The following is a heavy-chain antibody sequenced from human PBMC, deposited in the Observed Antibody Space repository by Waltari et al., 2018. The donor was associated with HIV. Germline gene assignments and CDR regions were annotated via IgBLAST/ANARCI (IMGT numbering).Heavy chain of an antibody. CDR2: IHPSDGST. V-gene: IGHV1-46*03. CDR1: GYTFTCYY. Sequence: QLQLVQSGAEVKKPVASVKFSCKASGYTFTCYYMHWVRRAPGQGLEWMGIIHPSDGSTSHAQKFQGRVTMAKDTSTSTVYMERSSLRSEDTAVYYCAREDSGAVDIWGQGTMVTVSS. D-gene: IGHD6-19*01. J-gene: IGHJ3*02. CDR3: AREDSGAVDI.